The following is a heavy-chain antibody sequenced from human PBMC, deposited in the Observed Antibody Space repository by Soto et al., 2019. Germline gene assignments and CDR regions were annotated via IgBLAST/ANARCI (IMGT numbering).Heavy chain of an antibody. CDR2: IYPGDSDT. J-gene: IGHJ6*02. CDR3: ARHPDPYYGMDV. CDR1: EYSFTSYW. V-gene: IGHV5-51*01. Sequence: RGESLKISCKGSEYSFTSYWISWVRLMPGKGLEWMGIIYPGDSDTRYSPSFQGQVTISADKSITTAYLQWSSLKASDTAIYFCARHPDPYYGMDVWGQGTTVTVSS.